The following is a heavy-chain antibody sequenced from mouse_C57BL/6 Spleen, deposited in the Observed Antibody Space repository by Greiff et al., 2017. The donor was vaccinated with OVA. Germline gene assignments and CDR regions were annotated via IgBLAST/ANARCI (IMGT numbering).Heavy chain of an antibody. CDR3: ARDEDGYYGFAY. V-gene: IGHV3-1*01. CDR1: GYSITSGYD. Sequence: EVNLVESGPGMVKPSQSLSLTCTVTGYSITSGYDWHWIRHFPGNKLEWMGYISYSGSTNYNPSLKSRISITHDTSKNHFLLKLNSVTTEDTATYYGARDEDGYYGFAYWGQGTLVTVSA. J-gene: IGHJ3*01. CDR2: ISYSGST. D-gene: IGHD2-3*01.